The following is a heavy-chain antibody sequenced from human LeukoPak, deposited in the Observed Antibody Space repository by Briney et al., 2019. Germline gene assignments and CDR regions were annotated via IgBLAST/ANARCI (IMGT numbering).Heavy chain of an antibody. CDR1: GFTFSSYW. J-gene: IGHJ4*02. D-gene: IGHD5-12*01. Sequence: GGSLRLSCAASGFTFSSYWMHWVRQAPGKGLVWVSRINSDGNSTTYADSVKGRFTISRDNAKNTLYLQMNSLRAVDTAVYFCARVIVASRWSIDYWGQGTLVTVSS. CDR3: ARVIVASRWSIDY. V-gene: IGHV3-74*01. CDR2: INSDGNST.